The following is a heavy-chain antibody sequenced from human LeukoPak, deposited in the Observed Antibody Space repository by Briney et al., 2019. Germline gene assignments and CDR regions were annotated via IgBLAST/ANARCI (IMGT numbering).Heavy chain of an antibody. CDR3: ARDKSVSDWYFDL. CDR1: GFTVSSNY. D-gene: IGHD5/OR15-5a*01. CDR2: IYSGGST. J-gene: IGHJ2*01. Sequence: GGSLRLSCAASGFTVSSNYMSWVRQAPGKGLEWVSVIYSGGSTYYGDSVKGRLTISRDKSKNTLYLQMNSLRAEDTAVYYCARDKSVSDWYFDLWGRGTLVTVSS. V-gene: IGHV3-66*01.